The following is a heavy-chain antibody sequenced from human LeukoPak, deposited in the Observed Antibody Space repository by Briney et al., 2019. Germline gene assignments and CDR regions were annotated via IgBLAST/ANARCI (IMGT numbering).Heavy chain of an antibody. Sequence: GGSLRLSCAASGFTFSSYSMNWVRQAPGKGLEWVSSISSSSSYIYYADSVRGRFTISRDNAKNSLYLQMNSLRAEDTAVYYCARGTTTIVGPIDPWGQGTLVTVSS. D-gene: IGHD3-22*01. V-gene: IGHV3-21*01. CDR3: ARGTTTIVGPIDP. J-gene: IGHJ5*02. CDR2: ISSSSSYI. CDR1: GFTFSSYS.